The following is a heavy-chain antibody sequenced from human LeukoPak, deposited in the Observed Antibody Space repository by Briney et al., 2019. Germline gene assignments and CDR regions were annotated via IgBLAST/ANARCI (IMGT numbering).Heavy chain of an antibody. Sequence: PSETLSLTCAVYGGSFSGYYWSWIRQPPGKGLEWIGEINHSGSTNYNPSLKSRVTISVDTSKNQFSLKLSSVTAADTAVFYCARHYYYGSGSYHWFDPWGQGTLVTVSS. D-gene: IGHD3-10*01. J-gene: IGHJ5*02. V-gene: IGHV4-34*01. CDR3: ARHYYYGSGSYHWFDP. CDR2: INHSGST. CDR1: GGSFSGYY.